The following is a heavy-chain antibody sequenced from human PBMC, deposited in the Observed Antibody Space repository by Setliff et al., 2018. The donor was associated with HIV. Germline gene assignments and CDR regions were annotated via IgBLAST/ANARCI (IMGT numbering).Heavy chain of an antibody. CDR1: GFTFSTYR. J-gene: IGHJ6*02. D-gene: IGHD6-13*01. V-gene: IGHV3-53*05. CDR3: ARDCRVGWVFTYGMDV. Sequence: GGSLRLSCAASGFTFSTYRMSWVRQAPGKGLEWVSVIYSVGITYYTDSVKGRFTISRDNSKNTLFLQMNSLRPEDTAVYYCARDCRVGWVFTYGMDVWGQGTLVTVSS. CDR2: IYSVGIT.